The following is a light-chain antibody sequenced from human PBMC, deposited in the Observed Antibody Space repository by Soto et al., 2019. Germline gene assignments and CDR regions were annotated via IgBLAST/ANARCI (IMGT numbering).Light chain of an antibody. Sequence: DIQMTQSPSSLSASVRDRVTITCRASQAISNYLAWNQQKPGKVPRLLIYAASTLQSGVPSRFSGSGSGTDFTLTISSLQPEDVATYYCQKYDSAPRTFRQGIKVEIK. CDR3: QKYDSAPRT. J-gene: IGKJ1*01. CDR2: AAS. CDR1: QAISNY. V-gene: IGKV1-27*01.